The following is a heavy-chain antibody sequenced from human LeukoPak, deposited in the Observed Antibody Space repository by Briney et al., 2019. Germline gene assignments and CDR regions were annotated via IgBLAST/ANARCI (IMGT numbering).Heavy chain of an antibody. CDR3: ARVTGSSWSFDY. CDR1: GYTFTGYY. J-gene: IGHJ4*02. CDR2: INPNSGGT. V-gene: IGHV1-2*06. Sequence: GASVKVSCKASGYTFTGYYMHWVRQAPRQGLEWMGRINPNSGGTNYAQKFQGRVTMTRDTSISTAYMELSRLRSDDTAVYYCARVTGSSWSFDYWGQGTLVTVSS. D-gene: IGHD6-13*01.